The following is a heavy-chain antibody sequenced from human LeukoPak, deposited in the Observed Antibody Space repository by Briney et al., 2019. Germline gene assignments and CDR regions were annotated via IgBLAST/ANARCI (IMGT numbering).Heavy chain of an antibody. CDR1: GDILSNNTAA. V-gene: IGHV6-1*01. J-gene: IGHJ4*02. D-gene: IGHD3-3*01. Sequence: SQTLSLTCALSGDILSNNTAAWNWIRQSPSRGLEWLGGTYYRSQWSHDYAVSVKSRITINPDTSKNQFSLQLNSVIPEDTAVYYCARAISGRYYFDYWGQGTLVTVSS. CDR2: TYYRSQWSH. CDR3: ARAISGRYYFDY.